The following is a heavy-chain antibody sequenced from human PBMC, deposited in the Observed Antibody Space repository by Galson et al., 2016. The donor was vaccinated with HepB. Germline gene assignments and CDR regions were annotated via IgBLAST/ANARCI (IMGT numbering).Heavy chain of an antibody. D-gene: IGHD4-23*01. Sequence: ALRLSCSSCGFTFTTAALSWVRQAPGKGLEWVAVFYSSGKTAHADSVEGRFTVSRDTSKNMLYLQMNSLRAEDTAIYYCVREVYGGALDYWGQGTLVSVSS. J-gene: IGHJ4*02. CDR1: GFTFTTAA. CDR3: VREVYGGALDY. CDR2: FYSSGKT. V-gene: IGHV3-23*03.